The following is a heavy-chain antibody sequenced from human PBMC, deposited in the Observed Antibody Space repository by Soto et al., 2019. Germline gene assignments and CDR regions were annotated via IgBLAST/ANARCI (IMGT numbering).Heavy chain of an antibody. CDR1: GGTFSSYA. J-gene: IGHJ5*02. D-gene: IGHD1-1*01. CDR2: IIPIFGTA. V-gene: IGHV1-69*06. Sequence: ASVKVSCKASGGTFSSYAISWVRQAPGQGLEWMGGIIPIFGTANYAQKFQGRVTITADKSTSTAYMELSSLRSEDTAVYYCARDPRPSKLDPFVGSWFDPWGQGTLVTVSS. CDR3: ARDPRPSKLDPFVGSWFDP.